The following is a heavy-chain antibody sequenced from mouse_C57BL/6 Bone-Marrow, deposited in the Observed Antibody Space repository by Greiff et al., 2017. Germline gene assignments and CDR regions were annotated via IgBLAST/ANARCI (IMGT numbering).Heavy chain of an antibody. V-gene: IGHV1-76*01. D-gene: IGHD1-1*01. Sequence: VKLVESGAELVRPGASVKLSCKASGYTFTDYYINWVKQRPGQGLEWIARIYPGSGNTYYNEKFKGKATMTAEKSSHTAYMQLSSLTSAVSAVYFCARYGTPPYFAYWGQGTTLTVSS. J-gene: IGHJ2*01. CDR1: GYTFTDYY. CDR3: ARYGTPPYFAY. CDR2: IYPGSGNT.